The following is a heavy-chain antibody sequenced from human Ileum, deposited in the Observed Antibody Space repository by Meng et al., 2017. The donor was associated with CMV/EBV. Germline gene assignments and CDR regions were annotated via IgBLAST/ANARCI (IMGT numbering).Heavy chain of an antibody. J-gene: IGHJ4*02. V-gene: IGHV1-3*01. Sequence: CKASGYTFTSYANHWVRQAPGQGLEWIGWINGANGSAKYSQKFQDRVTFTRDTSANTAYMEMRSLRSEDTAVYYCARIESGAHFDSWGQGTLVTVSS. D-gene: IGHD4-17*01. CDR3: ARIESGAHFDS. CDR1: GYTFTSYA. CDR2: INGANGSA.